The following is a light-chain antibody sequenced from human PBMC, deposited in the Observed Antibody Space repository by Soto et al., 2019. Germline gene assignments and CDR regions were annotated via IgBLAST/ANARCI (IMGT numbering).Light chain of an antibody. CDR3: AAWDDSLSGVV. CDR1: TSNIESNY. V-gene: IGLV1-47*01. J-gene: IGLJ2*01. CDR2: RNS. Sequence: QPVLTQPPSASGTPGQRVTISCSGSTSNIESNYVYWYQQLPGTAPELLIYRNSHRPSGVPDRFSGSKSGTSGSLVISGLRSEDEADYYCAAWDDSLSGVVFGGGTKLTVL.